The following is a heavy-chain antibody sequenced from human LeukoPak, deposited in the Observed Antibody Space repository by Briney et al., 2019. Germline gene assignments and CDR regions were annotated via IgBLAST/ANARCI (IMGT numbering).Heavy chain of an antibody. J-gene: IGHJ6*02. CDR3: ARAPAGAIFYYGMDV. V-gene: IGHV4-59*11. Sequence: SETLSLTCTVSGGSTSRHYWSWIRQSPGKGLEWIGCIYNSGSTRYNPSLKSRVTISEDTSKTQFYLNLNSVTAADTAVCFCARAPAGAIFYYGMDVWGQGTTVTVSS. D-gene: IGHD3-9*01. CDR1: GGSTSRHY. CDR2: IYNSGST.